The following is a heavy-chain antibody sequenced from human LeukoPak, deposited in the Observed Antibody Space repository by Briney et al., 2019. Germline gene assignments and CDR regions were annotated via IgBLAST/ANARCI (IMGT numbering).Heavy chain of an antibody. Sequence: ASVKVSCKASGYTFTSYDINWVRQAPGQGPESMGWVNPDTGNTGFAQKFQGRVTITQNNSVTTVYMELSSLTSEDTAVYYCARRGLVAGIYDLVYGFDIWGQGTMVTVSS. D-gene: IGHD3/OR15-3a*01. CDR2: VNPDTGNT. J-gene: IGHJ3*02. CDR3: ARRGLVAGIYDLVYGFDI. V-gene: IGHV1-8*03. CDR1: GYTFTSYD.